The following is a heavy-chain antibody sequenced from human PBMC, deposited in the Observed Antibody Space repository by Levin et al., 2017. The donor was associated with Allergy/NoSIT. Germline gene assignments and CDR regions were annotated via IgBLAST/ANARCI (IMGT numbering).Heavy chain of an antibody. Sequence: ASVKVSCKASGYTFTGYYMHWVRQAPGQGLEWMGWINPNSGGTNYAQKFQGRVTMTRDTSISTAYMELSRLRSDDTAVYYCARDLGGSHSPDAFDIWGQGTMVTVSS. CDR1: GYTFTGYY. CDR2: INPNSGGT. CDR3: ARDLGGSHSPDAFDI. D-gene: IGHD1-26*01. J-gene: IGHJ3*02. V-gene: IGHV1-2*02.